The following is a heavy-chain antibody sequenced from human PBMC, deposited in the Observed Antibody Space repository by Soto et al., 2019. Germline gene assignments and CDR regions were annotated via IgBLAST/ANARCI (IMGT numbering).Heavy chain of an antibody. CDR3: ARDGGDYGDYGMDV. V-gene: IGHV3-48*01. Sequence: ESGGGLVQPGGSLRLSCAASGFTFGSYSMNWVRQAPGKGLEWVSYISSSSSTIYYADSVKGRFTISRDNAKNSLYLQMNSLRAEDTAVYYCARDGGDYGDYGMDVWGQGTTVTVSS. CDR2: ISSSSSTI. J-gene: IGHJ6*02. CDR1: GFTFGSYS. D-gene: IGHD4-17*01.